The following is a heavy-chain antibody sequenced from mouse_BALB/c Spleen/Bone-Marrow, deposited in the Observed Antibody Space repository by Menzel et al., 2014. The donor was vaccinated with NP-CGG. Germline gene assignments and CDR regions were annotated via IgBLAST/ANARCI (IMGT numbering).Heavy chain of an antibody. CDR2: IDPANGNT. CDR3: ARXEYYAMDY. J-gene: IGHJ4*01. V-gene: IGHV14-3*02. CDR1: GFNIKDTY. Sequence: VQLQQSGAELVKPGALVKLSCTAPGFNIKDTYMHWVKQRPEQGLEWIGRIDPANGNTKYDPKFQGKATITADTSSNTAYLQLSSLTSEDTXVYYCARXEYYAMDYWGQGTSVTVSS.